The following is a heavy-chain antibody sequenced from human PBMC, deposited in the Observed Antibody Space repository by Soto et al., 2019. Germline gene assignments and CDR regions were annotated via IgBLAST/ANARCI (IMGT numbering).Heavy chain of an antibody. J-gene: IGHJ6*02. CDR1: GFTFISYG. CDR2: IYDGSNK. CDR3: AKEIWSGPMDV. V-gene: IGHV3-30*18. Sequence: QVQLVESGGGVVQPGRSLRLSCAASGFTFISYGMHWFRQAPGKGLEWVAVIYDGSNKYYEDSVKGRFTISRDNSKNTLYLQMNSLRAEDTAVYYCAKEIWSGPMDVWGQGTTVTVSS. D-gene: IGHD3-3*01.